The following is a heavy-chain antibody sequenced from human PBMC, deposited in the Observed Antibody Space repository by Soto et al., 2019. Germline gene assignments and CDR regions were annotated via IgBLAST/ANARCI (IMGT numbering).Heavy chain of an antibody. CDR2: ISNSSSYI. J-gene: IGHJ4*02. D-gene: IGHD3-10*01. Sequence: GGSLRLSCAASGFTFSSYSMNWARQAPGKRLEWVSSISNSSSYIYYAASVKGRFTIFKDNAKNSLYLQMNSLKAEDTAVYYGARELTMVRDDYWGQGTLVTVSS. V-gene: IGHV3-21*01. CDR3: ARELTMVRDDY. CDR1: GFTFSSYS.